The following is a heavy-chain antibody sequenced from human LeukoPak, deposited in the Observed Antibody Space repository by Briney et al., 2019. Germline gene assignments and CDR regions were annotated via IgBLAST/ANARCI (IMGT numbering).Heavy chain of an antibody. V-gene: IGHV4-31*03. CDR2: IYYSGST. J-gene: IGHJ6*02. CDR3: ATMRYCSSTSCYRPNYYGMDV. CDR1: GGSISSGGYS. D-gene: IGHD2-2*01. Sequence: SETLSLTCTVSGGSISSGGYSWSWIRQHPGKGLEWIGYIYYSGSTYYNPSLKSRVTISVDTSKNQFSLKLSSVTAADTAVYYCATMRYCSSTSCYRPNYYGMDVWGQGTTVTVSS.